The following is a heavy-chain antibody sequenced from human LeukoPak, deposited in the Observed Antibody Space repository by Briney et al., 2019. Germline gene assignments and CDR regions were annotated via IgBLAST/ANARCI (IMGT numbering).Heavy chain of an antibody. J-gene: IGHJ2*01. CDR2: IYSSGST. CDR3: ARRNWNYWYFDL. CDR1: GGSISNYY. V-gene: IGHV4-4*07. Sequence: PSETLSLTCTVSGGSISNYYWSWIRQPAGKGLEWIGRIYSSGSTNYNPSLNSRVTMSVDPSTHRFSLKLSSVTAADTAVYYCARRNWNYWYFDLWGRGTLVTVSS. D-gene: IGHD1-20*01.